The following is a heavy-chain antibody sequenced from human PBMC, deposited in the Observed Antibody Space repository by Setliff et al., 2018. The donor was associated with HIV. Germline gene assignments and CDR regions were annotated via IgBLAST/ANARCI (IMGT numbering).Heavy chain of an antibody. Sequence: NPSETLSLTCAVYGGSFSGYYWNWIRQPPGKGLEWIGEINHSGSTNYNPSLKSRVTISVDTSKNQFSLKLSSVTAADTAVYYCARGAIQLWLRSYYYMDVWGKGTTVTVSS. CDR2: INHSGST. J-gene: IGHJ6*03. V-gene: IGHV4-34*01. D-gene: IGHD5-18*01. CDR3: ARGAIQLWLRSYYYMDV. CDR1: GGSFSGYY.